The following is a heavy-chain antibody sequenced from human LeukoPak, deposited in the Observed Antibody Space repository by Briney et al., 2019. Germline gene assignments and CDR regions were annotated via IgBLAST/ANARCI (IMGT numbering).Heavy chain of an antibody. J-gene: IGHJ1*01. CDR3: ISLRLGSSEH. V-gene: IGHV3-15*01. Sequence: PGGSLRLSFAASGFTFSNVWMSWVRQAPGKGLEWVGRITNKIDGETTAYAAPVKGRFTISRDDSKNTLYLQMNSLKVEDTGVYYCISLRLGSSEHWGPGTQVTVSS. CDR2: ITNKIDGETT. D-gene: IGHD3-10*01. CDR1: GFTFSNVW.